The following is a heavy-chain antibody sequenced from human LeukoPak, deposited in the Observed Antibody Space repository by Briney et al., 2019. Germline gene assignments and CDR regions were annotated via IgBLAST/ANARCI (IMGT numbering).Heavy chain of an antibody. V-gene: IGHV4-61*05. CDR3: ARHFTYYYDSSGYPRDAFDI. Sequence: SETLSLTCTVSGGSISSTSYSWGWIRQSPGKGLVWIGYIYYSGSTNYNPSLKSRVSISVDMSKNQVSLKLSSVTAADTALYYCARHFTYYYDSSGYPRDAFDIWGQGTMVTVSS. CDR1: GGSISSTSYS. J-gene: IGHJ3*02. CDR2: IYYSGST. D-gene: IGHD3-22*01.